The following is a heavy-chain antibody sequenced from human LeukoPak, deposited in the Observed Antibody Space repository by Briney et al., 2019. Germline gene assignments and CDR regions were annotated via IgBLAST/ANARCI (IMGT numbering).Heavy chain of an antibody. CDR3: VRDGLMAGNMDV. J-gene: IGHJ6*02. CDR2: ICPALNLK. V-gene: IGHV3-48*04. Sequence: QTGGSLRLSCAASGFTLSNYPMGWVRPAPGKGREWISYICPALNLKLYADSVKGRFTISTDDAKNSVFLQMNSLRAEDTAVYHCVRDGLMAGNMDVWGQGTMVTVSS. CDR1: GFTLSNYP. D-gene: IGHD3-16*01.